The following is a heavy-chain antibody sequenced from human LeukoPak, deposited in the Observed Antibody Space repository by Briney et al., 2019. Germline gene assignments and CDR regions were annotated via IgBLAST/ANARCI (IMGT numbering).Heavy chain of an antibody. Sequence: SETLSLTCTVSGGSISSSRYYWGWIRQPPGKGLEWIGSMYCSGSTYYNPSLKSRVTISVDTSKNQFSLKLSSVTAADTAVYYCARDKAATTEVTQHFQHWGQGTLVTVSS. CDR2: MYCSGST. CDR3: ARDKAATTEVTQHFQH. D-gene: IGHD4-23*01. J-gene: IGHJ1*01. CDR1: GGSISSSRYY. V-gene: IGHV4-39*07.